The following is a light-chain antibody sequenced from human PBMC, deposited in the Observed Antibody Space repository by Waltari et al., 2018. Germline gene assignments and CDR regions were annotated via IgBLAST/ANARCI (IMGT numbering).Light chain of an antibody. Sequence: EIVLTQSPATLSLSPGERATLSCRASQNIGSYLAWYQQKPGQPPRVLIYDASTRATGIPDRFSGSGSGADFARTISSLEPDDFAVYYCQQRSNWPRTFGQGTKLEIK. CDR3: QQRSNWPRT. V-gene: IGKV3-11*01. CDR1: QNIGSY. CDR2: DAS. J-gene: IGKJ2*01.